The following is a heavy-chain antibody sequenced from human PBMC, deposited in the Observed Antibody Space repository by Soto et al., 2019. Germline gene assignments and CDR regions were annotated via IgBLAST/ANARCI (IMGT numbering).Heavy chain of an antibody. CDR2: VHSGGTTT. Sequence: EVQLVESGGGLVQPGESLRLSCAASGFTFDYYWMHWVRQAPGKGLVWVSRVHSGGTTTTYADSVKGRFTISRDNARNTVSLQMSSLRAEDTAIYYCARGYRGGFDLWGHGTMVTVSS. D-gene: IGHD1-1*01. CDR3: ARGYRGGFDL. J-gene: IGHJ3*01. V-gene: IGHV3-74*01. CDR1: GFTFDYYW.